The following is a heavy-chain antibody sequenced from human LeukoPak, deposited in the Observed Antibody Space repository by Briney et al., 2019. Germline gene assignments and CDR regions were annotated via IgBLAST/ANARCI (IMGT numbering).Heavy chain of an antibody. CDR1: GGSISSSSYY. J-gene: IGHJ4*02. D-gene: IGHD6-13*01. Sequence: SETLSLTCTVSGGSISSSSYYWGWIRQPPGKGLEWIGSIYYSGSTYYNPSLKSRVTISVDTSKNQFSLKLSSVTAADTAVYCCARDPIAAAAHFDYWGQGTLVTVSS. CDR2: IYYSGST. CDR3: ARDPIAAAAHFDY. V-gene: IGHV4-39*02.